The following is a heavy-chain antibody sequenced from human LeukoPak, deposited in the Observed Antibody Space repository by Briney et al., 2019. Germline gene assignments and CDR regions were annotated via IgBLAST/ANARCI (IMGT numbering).Heavy chain of an antibody. Sequence: SETLSLTCTVSGGSISSGGYNWSWLRQHPGKGLEWTGYIYYSGSTYYNPSLKSRVTISVDTSKNQFSLKLSSVTAADTAVYHCAREGGTRAYYYYGMDVWGQGTTVTVSS. V-gene: IGHV4-31*03. CDR3: AREGGTRAYYYYGMDV. CDR1: GGSISSGGYN. J-gene: IGHJ6*02. CDR2: IYYSGST. D-gene: IGHD6-25*01.